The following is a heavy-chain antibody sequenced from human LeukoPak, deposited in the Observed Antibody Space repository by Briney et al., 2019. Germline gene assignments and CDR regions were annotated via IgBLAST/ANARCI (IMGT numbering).Heavy chain of an antibody. D-gene: IGHD6-19*01. V-gene: IGHV4-59*01. CDR1: GVSISSYY. CDR3: ARVIAVAGAFNAFDI. CDR2: IYYSGST. Sequence: PSETLSLTCTVSGVSISSYYWSWIRQPPGKGLEWIGYIYYSGSTKYNPSLKSRVTISVDTSKNQFSLKLSSVTAADTAVYYCARVIAVAGAFNAFDIWGQGTMVTVSS. J-gene: IGHJ3*02.